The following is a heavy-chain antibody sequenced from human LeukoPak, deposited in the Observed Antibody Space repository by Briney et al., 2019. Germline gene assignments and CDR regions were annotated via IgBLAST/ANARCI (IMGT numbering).Heavy chain of an antibody. V-gene: IGHV3-7*01. Sequence: GGSLRLSCAASGFTFSSYWMSWVRQAPGKGLEWVANIKQDGSEKYYVDSVKGRFTIPRDNAKNSLYLQMNSLRAEDTAVYYCARERYCSGGSCYSVAFDIWGQGTMVTVSS. D-gene: IGHD2-15*01. CDR2: IKQDGSEK. CDR3: ARERYCSGGSCYSVAFDI. CDR1: GFTFSSYW. J-gene: IGHJ3*02.